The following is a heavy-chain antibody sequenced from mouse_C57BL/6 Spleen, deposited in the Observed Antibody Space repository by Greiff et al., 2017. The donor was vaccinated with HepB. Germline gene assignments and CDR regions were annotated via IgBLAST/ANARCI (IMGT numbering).Heavy chain of an antibody. CDR1: GFTFSSYT. Sequence: EVQLVESGGGLVKPGGSLKLSCAASGFTFSSYTMSWVRQTPEKRLEWVATISGGGGNTYYPDSVKGRFTIARDNAKNTLDLQMSSLRSEDTALYDYARHAPSWFAYWGQGTLVTVSA. CDR3: ARHAPSWFAY. V-gene: IGHV5-9*01. J-gene: IGHJ3*01. CDR2: ISGGGGNT.